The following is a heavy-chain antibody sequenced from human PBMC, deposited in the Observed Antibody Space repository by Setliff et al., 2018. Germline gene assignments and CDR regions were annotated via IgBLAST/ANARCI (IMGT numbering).Heavy chain of an antibody. D-gene: IGHD1-26*01. CDR3: ARQAHDLKGGTTLFYWFDP. J-gene: IGHJ5*02. CDR2: IYYDGRT. Sequence: SETLSLTCTVSGGPISSMSYYWGWIRQPPGKGLEWIASIYYDGRTFAHPSVRGRVTISVDTSKNEFSLKVSSVTAADTAVYYCARQAHDLKGGTTLFYWFDPWGQGTLVTVSS. CDR1: GGPISSMSYY. V-gene: IGHV4-39*01.